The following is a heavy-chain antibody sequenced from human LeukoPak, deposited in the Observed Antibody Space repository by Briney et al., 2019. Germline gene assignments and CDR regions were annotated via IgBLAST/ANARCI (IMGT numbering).Heavy chain of an antibody. CDR3: GLGSGRSDFDY. J-gene: IGHJ4*02. D-gene: IGHD3-10*01. CDR2: IKSKTDSGTI. Sequence: PGGSLRLSCVASGFAFSSYTINWVRQAPGKGLEWVARIKSKTDSGTIDYAASVKGRFTISRDDSKNTVYLQMNSLTSEDTAVYYCGLGSGRSDFDYWGQGTLVTVSS. V-gene: IGHV3-15*01. CDR1: GFAFSSYT.